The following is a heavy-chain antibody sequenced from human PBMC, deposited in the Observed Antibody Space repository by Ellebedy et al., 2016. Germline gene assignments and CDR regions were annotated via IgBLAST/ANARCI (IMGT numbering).Heavy chain of an antibody. V-gene: IGHV4-61*01. CDR2: IYYSGST. CDR1: GGSVSSGSYY. J-gene: IGHJ4*02. Sequence: SETLSLXCTVSGGSVSSGSYYWSWIRQPPGKGLEWIGYIYYSGSTNYNPSLKSRVTISVDTSKNQFSLKLSSVTAADTAVYYCARDLHSSGWAFGYWGQGTLVTVSS. CDR3: ARDLHSSGWAFGY. D-gene: IGHD6-19*01.